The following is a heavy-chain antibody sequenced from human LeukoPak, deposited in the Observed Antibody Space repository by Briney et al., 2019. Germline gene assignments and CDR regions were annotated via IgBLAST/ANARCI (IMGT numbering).Heavy chain of an antibody. CDR1: GFNFRSYS. Sequence: PGGSLRLSCAASGFNFRSYSMNWVRQAPGKGLEWVSYISSLSGTIYYADSVKGRFIISRDNAKSSLFLQMNSLRAEDTSVYYCAKDFAKYCSGGCDFQHWGQGTLVTVSS. CDR3: AKDFAKYCSGGCDFQH. D-gene: IGHD2-15*01. J-gene: IGHJ1*01. CDR2: ISSLSGTI. V-gene: IGHV3-48*01.